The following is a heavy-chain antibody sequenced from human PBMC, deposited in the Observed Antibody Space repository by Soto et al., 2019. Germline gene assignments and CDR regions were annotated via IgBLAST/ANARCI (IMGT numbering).Heavy chain of an antibody. D-gene: IGHD4-17*01. J-gene: IGHJ6*02. CDR2: IIPIFGTA. V-gene: IGHV1-69*13. CDR3: ARGTNRDGLHYYGMDV. Sequence: ASVKVSCKASGGTFSSYAISWVRQAPGQGLEWMGGIIPIFGTANYAQKFQGRVTITADESTSTAYMELSSLRSEDTAVYYCARGTNRDGLHYYGMDVWGQGTTVTVSS. CDR1: GGTFSSYA.